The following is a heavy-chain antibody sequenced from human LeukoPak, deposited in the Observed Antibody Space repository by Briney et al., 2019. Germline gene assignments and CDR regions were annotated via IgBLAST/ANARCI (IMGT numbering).Heavy chain of an antibody. V-gene: IGHV4-30-2*01. CDR3: ARYIIATAYYFDY. J-gene: IGHJ4*02. CDR1: GGSISSGGYS. CDR2: ISHSGST. Sequence: PSETLSLTCAVSGGSISSGGYSWSWIRQPPGKGLEWIGYISHSGSTYYNPSLKSRVTISGDRSKNQFSLKLSSVTAADTAVYYCARYIIATAYYFDYWGQGTLVTVSS. D-gene: IGHD1-1*01.